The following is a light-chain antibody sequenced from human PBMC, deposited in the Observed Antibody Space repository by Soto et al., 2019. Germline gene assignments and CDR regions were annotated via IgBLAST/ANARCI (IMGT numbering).Light chain of an antibody. J-gene: IGKJ1*01. CDR3: QQYNNWPWT. CDR1: QSVDIN. CDR2: GAS. V-gene: IGKV3-15*01. Sequence: EIVLTQSPATLSVSPGERVTLSCRASQSVDINLAWYQQKPGQAPRLLIYGASTRATDMPGRFSGRGAGAGFTLTISSLQSEDLAVYYCQQYNNWPWTFGQGTKVDI.